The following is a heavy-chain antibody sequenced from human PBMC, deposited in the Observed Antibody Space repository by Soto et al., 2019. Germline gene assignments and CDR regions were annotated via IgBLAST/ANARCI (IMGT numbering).Heavy chain of an antibody. CDR3: ACIFSGGYGYGFYYYGMDV. Sequence: SETLSLTFTVSGGSISSSSYYWGWIRQPPGKGLEWIGSIYYSGSTYYNQSLKSRVTISVDTSKKQSSLKLNSVTAAETDIYYCACIFSGGYGYGFYYYGMDVWGQGTTVT. D-gene: IGHD5-18*01. CDR2: IYYSGST. V-gene: IGHV4-39*01. J-gene: IGHJ6*02. CDR1: GGSISSSSYY.